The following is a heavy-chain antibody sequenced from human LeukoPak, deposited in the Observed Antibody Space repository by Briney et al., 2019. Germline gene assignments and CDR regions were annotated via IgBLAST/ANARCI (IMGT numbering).Heavy chain of an antibody. CDR1: GFTFTSSA. CDR3: GGGELYYGMDV. V-gene: IGHV1-58*01. J-gene: IGHJ6*02. D-gene: IGHD2-21*01. CDR2: IVVGSGNT. Sequence: ASVKVSCKASGFTFTSSAVQWVRQARGQRLEWIGWIVVGSGNTNYAQKFQERVTTTRDMSTSTAYMELSSLRSEDTAVYYCGGGELYYGMDVWGQGTTVTVSS.